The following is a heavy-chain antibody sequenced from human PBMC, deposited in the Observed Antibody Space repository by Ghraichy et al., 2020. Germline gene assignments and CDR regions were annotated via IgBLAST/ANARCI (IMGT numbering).Heavy chain of an antibody. Sequence: GGSLRLSCTASGFTFGDYAMSWFRQAPGKGLEWVGFIRSKAYGGTTEYAASVKGRFTISRDDSKSIAYLQMNSLKTEDTAVYYCTSSRRYCSSTSCWPFDYWGQGTLVTVSS. CDR2: IRSKAYGGTT. CDR1: GFTFGDYA. D-gene: IGHD2-2*01. J-gene: IGHJ4*02. CDR3: TSSRRYCSSTSCWPFDY. V-gene: IGHV3-49*03.